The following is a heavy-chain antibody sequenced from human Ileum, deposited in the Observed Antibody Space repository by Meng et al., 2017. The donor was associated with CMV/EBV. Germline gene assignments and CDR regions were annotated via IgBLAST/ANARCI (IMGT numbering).Heavy chain of an antibody. CDR1: GGTFSSYA. V-gene: IGHV1-46*01. CDR2: INPSGGST. D-gene: IGHD3-3*01. Sequence: ASVKVSCKASGGTFSSYAISWVRQAPGQGLEWMGTINPSGGSTSYAQKFQGRVTMTRDTSTSTVYMELSSLRSEDTAVYYCARSRPDYDFWSGSPTSYYYYGMDVWGQGTTVTVSS. J-gene: IGHJ6*02. CDR3: ARSRPDYDFWSGSPTSYYYYGMDV.